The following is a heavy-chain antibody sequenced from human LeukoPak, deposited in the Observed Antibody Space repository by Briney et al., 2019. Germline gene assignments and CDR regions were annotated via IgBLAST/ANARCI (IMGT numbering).Heavy chain of an antibody. Sequence: GGSPRLSCTASGFTLSSYAMAWVRQAPGKGLDWVSTISDSGSSTFYADSVKDRFTISRDNSRNIVFLQINSLRAEDTAMYYCTGLYGGSYAYWGQGTLVTVSS. J-gene: IGHJ4*02. CDR2: ISDSGSST. D-gene: IGHD1-26*01. CDR3: TGLYGGSYAY. V-gene: IGHV3-23*01. CDR1: GFTLSSYA.